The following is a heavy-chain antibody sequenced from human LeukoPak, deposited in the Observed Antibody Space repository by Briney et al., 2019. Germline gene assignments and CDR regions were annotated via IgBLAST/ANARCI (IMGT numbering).Heavy chain of an antibody. Sequence: SETLSLTCGVYGGSFSGYYWAWIRQPPGKGLEWIGEIHHSGATNYDPALKSRATISGDSSKNQISLKLRSVTAADTAVYYCARGALIDIWGQGTLVTVSS. CDR3: ARGALIDI. CDR2: IHHSGAT. CDR1: GGSFSGYY. V-gene: IGHV4-34*01. J-gene: IGHJ3*02.